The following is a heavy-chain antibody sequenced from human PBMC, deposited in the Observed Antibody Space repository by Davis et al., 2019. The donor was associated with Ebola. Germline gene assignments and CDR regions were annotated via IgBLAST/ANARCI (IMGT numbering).Heavy chain of an antibody. D-gene: IGHD1-26*01. CDR3: ARTSIVGTTTTASDI. CDR1: GYTFTSYT. Sequence: AASVKVSCKASGYTFTSYTISWVRQAPGQGLEWMGWISAYNGNTNYAQKVRGRATMTTDTSTGTAYMELRSLRSDDTAVYFCARTSIVGTTTTASDIWGQGTMVTVSS. V-gene: IGHV1-18*01. CDR2: ISAYNGNT. J-gene: IGHJ3*02.